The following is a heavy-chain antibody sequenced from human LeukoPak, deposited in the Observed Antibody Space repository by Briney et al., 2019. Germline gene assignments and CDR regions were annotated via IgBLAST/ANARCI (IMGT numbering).Heavy chain of an antibody. CDR2: IYYSGST. CDR1: GGSISSYY. CDR3: ARGRVSGSYYKGDAFDI. Sequence: SETLSLTCTVSGGSISSYYWSWIRQPPGKGLEWIGYIYYSGSTNYNPSLKSRVTISVDTSKNQFSLKLSSVTAADTAVYYCARGRVSGSYYKGDAFDIWGQGTMVTVSS. V-gene: IGHV4-59*08. D-gene: IGHD1-26*01. J-gene: IGHJ3*02.